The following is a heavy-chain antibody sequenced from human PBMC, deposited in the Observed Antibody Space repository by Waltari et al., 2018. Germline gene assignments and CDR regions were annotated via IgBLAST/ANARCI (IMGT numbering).Heavy chain of an antibody. CDR2: IWYDGSNK. V-gene: IGHV3-33*01. J-gene: IGHJ1*01. CDR3: ARAFSPYCSGGSCYSEYFQH. Sequence: QVQLVESGGGVVQPGRSLRLSCAASGFTFSSYGMHWVRQDPGKGLELVAVIWYDGSNKYYADAVKGRFTISRDNSKNTLYLQMNSLRAEDTAVYYCARAFSPYCSGGSCYSEYFQHWGQGTLVTVSS. CDR1: GFTFSSYG. D-gene: IGHD2-15*01.